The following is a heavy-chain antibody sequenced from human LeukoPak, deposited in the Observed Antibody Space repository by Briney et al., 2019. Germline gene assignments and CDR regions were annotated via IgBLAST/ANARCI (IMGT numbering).Heavy chain of an antibody. Sequence: GASVKVSCKASGYTFTSYGISWVRQAPGQGLEWMGWISAYNGNTNYVQKLQGRVTMTTDTSTSTAYMELRSLRSDDTAVYYCARQLYYDFWSAYPPPFAYWGQGTMVTVSS. CDR2: ISAYNGNT. D-gene: IGHD3-3*01. V-gene: IGHV1-18*01. CDR3: ARQLYYDFWSAYPPPFAY. J-gene: IGHJ3*01. CDR1: GYTFTSYG.